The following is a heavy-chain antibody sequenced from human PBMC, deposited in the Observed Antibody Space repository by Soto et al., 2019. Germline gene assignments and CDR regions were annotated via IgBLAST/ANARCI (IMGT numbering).Heavy chain of an antibody. CDR1: GGSITSSY. J-gene: IGHJ4*02. D-gene: IGHD3-9*01. V-gene: IGHV4-59*01. Sequence: PSETLSLTCTVSGGSITSSYWSWIRQPPGKGLEWIGYIYYSGSTNYNPSLKSRVTISVDTSKNQFSLNLSSVTAADTAVYFCARGLRYFDWWGQGTLVTVS. CDR3: ARGLRYFDW. CDR2: IYYSGST.